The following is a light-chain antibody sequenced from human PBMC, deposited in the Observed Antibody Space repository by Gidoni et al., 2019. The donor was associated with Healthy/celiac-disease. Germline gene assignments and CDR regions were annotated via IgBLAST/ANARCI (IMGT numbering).Light chain of an antibody. CDR1: SSDVGGYNY. CDR2: DVS. V-gene: IGLV2-11*01. CDR3: CSYAGSYTFPVV. J-gene: IGLJ2*01. Sequence: QSALTQPRSVSGSPGQSVTISCTGTSSDVGGYNYVSWYQQHPGKAPKLMIYDVSKRPSGVPDRFSGSKSGHTASLTISGLQAEDEADYYCCSYAGSYTFPVVFGGGTKLTVL.